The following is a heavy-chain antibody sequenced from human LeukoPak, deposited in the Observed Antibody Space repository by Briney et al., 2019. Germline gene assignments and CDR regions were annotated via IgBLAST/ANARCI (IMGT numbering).Heavy chain of an antibody. CDR1: DGSISSSSYF. D-gene: IGHD2/OR15-2a*01. CDR2: IYYTGST. J-gene: IGHJ5*02. V-gene: IGHV4-39*01. CDR3: ARQTRRVGGNSALGWLDP. Sequence: SETLSLTCTVSDGSISSSSYFWGWIRQPPGKGLEWIATIYYTGSTYYTPSLKSRVTISIDTSHNQFSLILSSVTAADTAVYYCARQTRRVGGNSALGWLDPWGQGTLVTVSS.